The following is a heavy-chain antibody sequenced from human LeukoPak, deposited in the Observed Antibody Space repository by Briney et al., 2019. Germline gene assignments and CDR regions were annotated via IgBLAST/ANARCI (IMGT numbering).Heavy chain of an antibody. CDR1: VGSISTYY. J-gene: IGHJ5*02. CDR3: PREKASGGQNGCHP. CDR2: IYTCGNN. Sequence: SESPSLASTLSVGSISTYYSGWVRQPAGKGLEWSGRIYTCGNNNYHRSLRSGVTMSVDTSKNQFSLKLSAVTAADRAVYYFPREKASGGQNGCHPWGQGTLVTV. D-gene: IGHD2-15*01. V-gene: IGHV4-4*07.